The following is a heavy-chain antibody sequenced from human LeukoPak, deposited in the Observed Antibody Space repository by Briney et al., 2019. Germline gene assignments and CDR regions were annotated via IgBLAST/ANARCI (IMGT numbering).Heavy chain of an antibody. V-gene: IGHV1-69*13. J-gene: IGHJ4*02. Sequence: ASVKVSCKASGGTFSSYAISWVRQAPGQGLEWMGGIIPIFGTANYAQKFQGRVTITADESTSTAYMALSSLRSEDTAVYYCARDQFGDYYYDSSGYLDYWGQGTLVTVSS. D-gene: IGHD3-22*01. CDR1: GGTFSSYA. CDR3: ARDQFGDYYYDSSGYLDY. CDR2: IIPIFGTA.